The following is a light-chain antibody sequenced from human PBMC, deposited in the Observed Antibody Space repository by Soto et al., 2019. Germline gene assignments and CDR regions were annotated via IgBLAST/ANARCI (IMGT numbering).Light chain of an antibody. V-gene: IGKV3-20*01. CDR2: RAS. CDR3: QQYESSPLT. J-gene: IGKJ4*01. CDR1: QSVSSSF. Sequence: EIVLTQSPDTLSLSPGERATPSCRASQSVSSSFLAWYHQKPGQAPRLLIYRASSRATGIPDRFTGSGSGTDFTLTISRLEPEDFAVYYCQQYESSPLTFGGGTKVEIK.